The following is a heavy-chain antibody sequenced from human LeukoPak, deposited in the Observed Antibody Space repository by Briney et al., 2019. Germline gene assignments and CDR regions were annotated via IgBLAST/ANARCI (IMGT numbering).Heavy chain of an antibody. V-gene: IGHV7-4-1*02. J-gene: IGHJ4*02. CDR3: ARVRPRGAYSGYSAEDY. D-gene: IGHD5-12*01. CDR2: INTNTGNP. CDR1: GYTFTSYA. Sequence: ASVKVSCKASGYTFTSYAMNWVRQAPGQGLEWMEWINTNTGNPTYAQGFTGRFVFSLDTSVSTAYLQISSLKAEDTAVYYCARVRPRGAYSGYSAEDYWGQGTLVTVSS.